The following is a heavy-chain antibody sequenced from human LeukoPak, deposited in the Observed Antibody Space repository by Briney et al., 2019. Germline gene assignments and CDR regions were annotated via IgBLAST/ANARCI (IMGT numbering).Heavy chain of an antibody. V-gene: IGHV3-23*01. D-gene: IGHD3-16*02. CDR3: AKDTRFRGSYRVTCDY. Sequence: GGSLRLSCAASGFTFSSYGMSWVRRAPGKGLEWVSAISGSGGSTYYADSVKGRFTISRDNSKNTLYLQMNSLRAEDTAVYYCAKDTRFRGSYRVTCDYWGQGTLVTVSS. J-gene: IGHJ4*02. CDR1: GFTFSSYG. CDR2: ISGSGGST.